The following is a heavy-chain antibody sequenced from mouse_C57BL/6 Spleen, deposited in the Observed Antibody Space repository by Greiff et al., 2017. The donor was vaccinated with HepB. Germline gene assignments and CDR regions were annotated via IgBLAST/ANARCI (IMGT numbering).Heavy chain of an antibody. J-gene: IGHJ4*01. CDR1: GYAFSSYW. Sequence: VQLQQSGAELVKPGASVKISCKASGYAFSSYWMNWVKQRPGKGLEWIGQIYPGDGDTNNNGKFKGKATLTADKSSSTAYLQLSSLTSEDSAVYFCARGITTVEDYWGQGTSVTVSS. D-gene: IGHD1-1*01. V-gene: IGHV1-80*01. CDR3: ARGITTVEDY. CDR2: IYPGDGDT.